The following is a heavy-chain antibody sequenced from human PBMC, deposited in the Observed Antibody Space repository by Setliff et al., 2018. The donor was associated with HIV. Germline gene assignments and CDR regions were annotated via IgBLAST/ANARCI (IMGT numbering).Heavy chain of an antibody. CDR2: IYARGGT. J-gene: IGHJ4*02. Sequence: TLSLTCTVSGGSIRGDDYYWSWIRQPAGKGLEWIGRIYARGGTNYNPSLESRVTMSVDTSMNQFSLKLTSVTAADTAVYYCVGDETTVTFDYWGQGTLVTVSS. V-gene: IGHV4-61*02. CDR3: VGDETTVTFDY. CDR1: GGSIRGDDYY. D-gene: IGHD4-17*01.